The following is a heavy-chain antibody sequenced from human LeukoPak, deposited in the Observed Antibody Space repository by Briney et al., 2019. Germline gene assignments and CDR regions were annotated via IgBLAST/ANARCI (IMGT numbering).Heavy chain of an antibody. Sequence: GGSLRLSCAASGFTFSNAWMSWVRQAPGKGLEWVSSISSSSSYIYYADSVKGRFTISRDNAKNSLYLQMNSLRAEDTAVYYCAVSQYYYGSGTGDYWGQGTLVTVSS. CDR2: ISSSSSYI. CDR1: GFTFSNAW. CDR3: AVSQYYYGSGTGDY. J-gene: IGHJ4*02. V-gene: IGHV3-21*01. D-gene: IGHD3-10*01.